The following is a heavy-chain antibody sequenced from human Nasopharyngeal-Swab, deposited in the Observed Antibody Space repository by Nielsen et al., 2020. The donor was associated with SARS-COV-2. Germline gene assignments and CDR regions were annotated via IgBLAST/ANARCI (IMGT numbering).Heavy chain of an antibody. CDR1: GGSISSGGYY. J-gene: IGHJ4*02. CDR3: ARAGYGLWFGKFFYYFDY. V-gene: IGHV4-31*03. D-gene: IGHD3-10*01. Sequence: SETLSLTCTVSGGSISSGGYYWSWIRQHPGKGLEWIGYIYYSGSTYYNPSLKSRVTISVDTSKNQFSLKLSSVTAADTAVYYCARAGYGLWFGKFFYYFDYWGQGTLVTVSS. CDR2: IYYSGST.